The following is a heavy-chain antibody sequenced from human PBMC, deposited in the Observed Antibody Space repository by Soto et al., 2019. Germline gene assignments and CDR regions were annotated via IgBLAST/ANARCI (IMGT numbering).Heavy chain of an antibody. Sequence: QVQLVESGGGVVQPGRSLRLSCAASGFTFSSYGMHWVRQAPGKGLEWVAVIWYDGSNKYYVDSVKGRFTISRDNSKNTLYLQMNSLRAEDTAVYYCARDHSSGWYEYFDYWGQGTLVTVSS. CDR3: ARDHSSGWYEYFDY. J-gene: IGHJ4*02. D-gene: IGHD6-19*01. V-gene: IGHV3-33*01. CDR2: IWYDGSNK. CDR1: GFTFSSYG.